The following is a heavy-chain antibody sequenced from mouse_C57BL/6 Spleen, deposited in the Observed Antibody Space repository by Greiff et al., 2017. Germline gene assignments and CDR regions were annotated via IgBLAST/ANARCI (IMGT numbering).Heavy chain of an antibody. CDR3: ARYYGSRGGYFDY. CDR1: GYTFTDYY. CDR2: INPNNGGT. V-gene: IGHV1-26*01. Sequence: EVQLQQSGPELVKPGASVKISCKASGYTFTDYYMNWVKQSHGKSLEWIGDINPNNGGTSYNQKFKGKATLTVDKSSSTAYMELRSLTSEDSAVYYCARYYGSRGGYFDYWGQGTTLTVSS. D-gene: IGHD1-1*01. J-gene: IGHJ2*01.